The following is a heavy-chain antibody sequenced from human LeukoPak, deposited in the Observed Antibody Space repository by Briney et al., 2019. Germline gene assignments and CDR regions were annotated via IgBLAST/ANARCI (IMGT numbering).Heavy chain of an antibody. Sequence: SETLSLTCTVSGGSISSYDWSWIRQPAGKGLEWIGRIYTSGRTNYNPSLKSRVTISADKSKKQFSLKLSSVTAADTAVYYCARHGSAGTACGQGTQVTVSS. CDR2: IYTSGRT. D-gene: IGHD6-13*01. CDR3: ARHGSAGTA. CDR1: GGSISSYD. J-gene: IGHJ5*02. V-gene: IGHV4-4*07.